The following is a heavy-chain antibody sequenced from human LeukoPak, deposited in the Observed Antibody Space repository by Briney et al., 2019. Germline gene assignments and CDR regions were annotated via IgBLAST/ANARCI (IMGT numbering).Heavy chain of an antibody. D-gene: IGHD6-19*01. CDR2: ISGSGGST. V-gene: IGHV3-23*01. CDR3: AKGGYSSGWYAGY. Sequence: PGGSLRLSCAASGFTFSSYAMSWVRQAPGEGLEWVSAISGSGGSTYYADSVKGRFTVSRDNSKNTLYLQMNSLRAEDTAVYYCAKGGYSSGWYAGYWGQGTLVTVSS. CDR1: GFTFSSYA. J-gene: IGHJ4*02.